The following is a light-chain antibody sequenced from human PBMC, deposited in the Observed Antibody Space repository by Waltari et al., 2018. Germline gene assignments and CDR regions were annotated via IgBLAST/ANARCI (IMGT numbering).Light chain of an antibody. Sequence: SALPQPASVSGSPGQSIPLYCTGTSSDVGRYEYVSWYQQHPGKAPKLIIYDVSKRPSGVSNRFSGSTSGYTASLTISGLQSEDEADYYCCSYTTTDTYVFGSGTKVTVL. CDR3: CSYTTTDTYV. V-gene: IGLV2-14*03. CDR2: DVS. CDR1: SSDVGRYEY. J-gene: IGLJ1*01.